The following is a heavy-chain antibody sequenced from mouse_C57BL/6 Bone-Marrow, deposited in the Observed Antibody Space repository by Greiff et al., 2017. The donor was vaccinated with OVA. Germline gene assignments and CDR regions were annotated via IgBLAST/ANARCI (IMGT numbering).Heavy chain of an antibody. CDR2: IWPGGGT. CDR3: ARTPYYYGSSPYYFDD. Sequence: VQLQQSGPGLVAPSPCLSITCTVSGFSLTSYAISWVRQPPGKGLEWLGVIWPGGGTTYNSALKSRLSISKDNSKSQVFLKLHSLQTDDTGRYYCARTPYYYGSSPYYFDDWGQGTTLTVSS. D-gene: IGHD1-1*01. V-gene: IGHV2-9-1*01. CDR1: GFSLTSYA. J-gene: IGHJ2*01.